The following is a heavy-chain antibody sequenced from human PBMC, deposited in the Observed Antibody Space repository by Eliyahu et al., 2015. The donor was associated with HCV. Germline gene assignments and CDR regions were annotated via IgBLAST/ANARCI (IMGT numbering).Heavy chain of an antibody. CDR3: ARDGKSDGSGSYRWPRWYFDL. Sequence: QVQLVESGGGVVQPGRSLRLSCAAPGFXFSSXGXPWXPPGPGPGKGLXWVXVIWYDGSNKYYADSVKGRFTISRDNSKNTLYLQMNSLRAEDTAVYYCARDGKSDGSGSYRWPRWYFDLWGRSTLVTVSS. V-gene: IGHV3-33*01. D-gene: IGHD3-10*01. J-gene: IGHJ2*01. CDR2: IWYDGSNK. CDR1: GFXFSSXG.